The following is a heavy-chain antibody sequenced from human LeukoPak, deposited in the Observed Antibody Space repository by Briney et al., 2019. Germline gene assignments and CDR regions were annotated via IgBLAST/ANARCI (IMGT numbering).Heavy chain of an antibody. J-gene: IGHJ4*02. CDR1: GFSFSNYA. V-gene: IGHV3-30*02. CDR2: IRYDGSNK. CDR3: ANVDRYYDFWSGYLPY. D-gene: IGHD3-3*01. Sequence: GGSLRLSCAASGFSFSNYAMSWVRQAPGKGLEWVAFIRYDGSNKYYADSVKGRFTISRDNSKNTLYLQMNSLRAEDTAVYYCANVDRYYDFWSGYLPYWGQGTLVTVSS.